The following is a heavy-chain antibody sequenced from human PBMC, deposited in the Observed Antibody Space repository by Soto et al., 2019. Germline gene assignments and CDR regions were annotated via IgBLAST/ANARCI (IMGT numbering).Heavy chain of an antibody. CDR2: ISGSGGST. J-gene: IGHJ3*02. Sequence: GGSLRLSCAASVFTFSSYAMSWVRQAPGKGLEWVSAISGSGGSTYYADSVKGRFTISRDNSKNTLYLQMNSLRAEDTAVYYCAKGVREHGAFDIWGQGTMVTVSS. V-gene: IGHV3-23*01. CDR3: AKGVREHGAFDI. D-gene: IGHD1-26*01. CDR1: VFTFSSYA.